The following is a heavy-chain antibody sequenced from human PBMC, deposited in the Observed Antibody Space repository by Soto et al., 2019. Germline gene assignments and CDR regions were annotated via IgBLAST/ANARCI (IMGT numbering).Heavy chain of an antibody. J-gene: IGHJ4*02. V-gene: IGHV4-59*01. CDR1: GGSIRDYF. D-gene: IGHD4-17*01. Sequence: QVQLQESGPGLVKPSETLSLTCTVSGGSIRDYFRTWLRQPPGKGLEWIGYIYYSGRTNFNPSLKSRVSISVDTSKNHFSLQLRSVTAADTAVYYCARVGGDDFGDSGGFDYWGQGTLVTVSS. CDR3: ARVGGDDFGDSGGFDY. CDR2: IYYSGRT.